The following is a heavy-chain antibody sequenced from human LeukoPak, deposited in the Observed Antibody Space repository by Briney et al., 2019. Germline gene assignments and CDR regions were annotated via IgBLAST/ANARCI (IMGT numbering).Heavy chain of an antibody. CDR3: ARDTEFFDY. V-gene: IGHV4-39*07. D-gene: IGHD3-10*01. J-gene: IGHJ4*02. CDR2: IYFSGTT. Sequence: SETLSLTCTVPGGSISSSSYYWGWIRQPPGKGLEWIGSIYFSGTTYYSPSLKSRVTISVDTSKNQFSLKLSSVTAADTAVYYCARDTEFFDYWGQGTLVTVSS. CDR1: GGSISSSSYY.